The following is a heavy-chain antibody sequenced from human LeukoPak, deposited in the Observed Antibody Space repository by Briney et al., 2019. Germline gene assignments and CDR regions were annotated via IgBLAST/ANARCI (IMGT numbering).Heavy chain of an antibody. D-gene: IGHD4-17*01. CDR2: ISSSSSYI. J-gene: IGHJ4*02. CDR1: GFPFSSYS. CDR3: ARDGNYGVTNFDY. V-gene: IGHV3-21*01. Sequence: GGSLRLSCAASGFPFSSYSMNWVRQAPGKGLEWVSSISSSSSYIYYADSVKGRFTISRDNAKNSLYLQMNSLRAEDTAVYYCARDGNYGVTNFDYWGQGTLVTVSS.